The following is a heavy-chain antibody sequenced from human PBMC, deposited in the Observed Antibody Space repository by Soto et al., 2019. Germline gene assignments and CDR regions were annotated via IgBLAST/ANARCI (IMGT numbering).Heavy chain of an antibody. Sequence: ETLSLTCTVSGGSISTYYWSWIRQPPGKGLEWIGYIYYSGSTNYNPSLKSRVTISVDTSKNQFSLKLSSVTAADTAVYYCARVWGGAFDIWGQGTMVTVSS. V-gene: IGHV4-59*01. CDR1: GGSISTYY. J-gene: IGHJ3*02. CDR3: ARVWGGAFDI. CDR2: IYYSGST. D-gene: IGHD3-10*01.